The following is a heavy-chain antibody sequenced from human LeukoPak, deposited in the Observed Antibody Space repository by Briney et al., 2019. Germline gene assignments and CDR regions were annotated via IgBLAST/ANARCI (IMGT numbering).Heavy chain of an antibody. CDR3: AKDTEAAAGPPDY. CDR1: GFTFSSYG. D-gene: IGHD6-13*01. V-gene: IGHV3-30*02. CDR2: IRYDGSNK. Sequence: GGSLRLSCAASGFTFSSYGMHWVRQAPGKGLEWVAFIRYDGSNKYYADSVKGRFTISRDNSKNTLYLQMNSLRAEDTAVYYCAKDTEAAAGPPDYWGQGTLVTVSS. J-gene: IGHJ4*02.